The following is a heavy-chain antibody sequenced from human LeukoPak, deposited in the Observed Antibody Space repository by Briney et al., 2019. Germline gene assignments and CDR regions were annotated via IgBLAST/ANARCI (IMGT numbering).Heavy chain of an antibody. D-gene: IGHD3-10*01. J-gene: IGHJ6*04. CDR1: GGTFSSYA. V-gene: IGHV1-69*01. CDR3: ARDHEFGETDNVYYGMDV. CDR2: IIPIFGTA. Sequence: ASVKVSCKASGGTFSSYAISWVRQAPGQGLEWMGGIIPIFGTANYAQKFQGRVTITADESTSTAYMELSSLRSEDTAVYYCARDHEFGETDNVYYGMDVWGKGTAVTVSS.